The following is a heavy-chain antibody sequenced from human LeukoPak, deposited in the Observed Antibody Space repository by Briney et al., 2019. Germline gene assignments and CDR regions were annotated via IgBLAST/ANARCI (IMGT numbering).Heavy chain of an antibody. D-gene: IGHD5-18*01. V-gene: IGHV1-2*02. CDR1: GGTFSSYA. CDR2: INPNSGGT. Sequence: ASVKVSCKASGGTFSSYAISWVRQAPGQGLEWMGWINPNSGGTNYAQKFQGRVTMTRDTSISTAYMELSRLRAEDTAVYYCAKDPRDHSYGWSWRYFDYWGQGTLVTVSS. J-gene: IGHJ4*02. CDR3: AKDPRDHSYGWSWRYFDY.